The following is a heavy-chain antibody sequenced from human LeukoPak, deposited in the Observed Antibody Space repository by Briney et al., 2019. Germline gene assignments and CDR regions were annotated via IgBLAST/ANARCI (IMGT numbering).Heavy chain of an antibody. D-gene: IGHD3-10*01. V-gene: IGHV3-30*02. CDR3: AKDPVPGITMVRGVFDY. CDR2: IRYDGSNK. CDR1: GFTFSSYG. J-gene: IGHJ4*02. Sequence: GGSLRLSCSASGFTFSSYGMHWVRQAPGKGLEWVAFIRYDGSNKYYADSVKGRFTISRDNSKNTLYLQMNSLRAEDTAVYYCAKDPVPGITMVRGVFDYWGQGTLVTVSS.